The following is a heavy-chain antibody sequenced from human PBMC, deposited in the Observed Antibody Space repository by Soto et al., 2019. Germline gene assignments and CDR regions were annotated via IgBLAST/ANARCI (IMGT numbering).Heavy chain of an antibody. CDR1: GFSFDDYA. CDR2: ISWNSGSI. J-gene: IGHJ6*03. Sequence: EVQLVESGGALVQPGRSLRLSCAASGFSFDDYAMHWVRQAPGKGLEWVSGISWNSGSIGYADSVKGRFTISRDYAKNSLYLQMNSLRAEDTALYYCAKDRGSGYYFYYMDVWGKGTTVTVS. V-gene: IGHV3-9*01. D-gene: IGHD6-19*01. CDR3: AKDRGSGYYFYYMDV.